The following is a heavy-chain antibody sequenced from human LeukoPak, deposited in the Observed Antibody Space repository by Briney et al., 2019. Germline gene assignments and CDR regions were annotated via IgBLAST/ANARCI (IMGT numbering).Heavy chain of an antibody. CDR1: GFTFSSLP. Sequence: GWALRLSCAASGFTFSSLPRHWVRQVPVKGLEYVSAISSTGETSYYANSVKDRFTISRDNSKNTLYLQMGSLRTEDMAVYYCARVMSGSGSKYFDYWGQGTLVTVSS. CDR2: ISSTGETS. J-gene: IGHJ4*02. CDR3: ARVMSGSGSKYFDY. D-gene: IGHD3-10*01. V-gene: IGHV3-64*01.